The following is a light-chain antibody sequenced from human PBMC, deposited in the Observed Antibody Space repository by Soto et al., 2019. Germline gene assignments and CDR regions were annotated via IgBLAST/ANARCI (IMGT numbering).Light chain of an antibody. Sequence: EVVLTQSPGTLSLSPGERATLSCRASQSVSNSYLAWYQQKTGQAPRLLIYGASSRATGIPDRFSGGGSGTDFTLSISRLEPEDFAVYFCQQYSSSPTFGQGTKVEI. CDR2: GAS. CDR3: QQYSSSPT. J-gene: IGKJ1*01. CDR1: QSVSNSY. V-gene: IGKV3-20*01.